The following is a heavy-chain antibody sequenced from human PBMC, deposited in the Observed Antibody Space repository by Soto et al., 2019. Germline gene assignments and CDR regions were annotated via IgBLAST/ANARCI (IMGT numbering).Heavy chain of an antibody. Sequence: PGGSLRLSCAASGFTFSSYGMHWVRQAPGKGLEWVAVISYDESNKYYAESVKGRFTISRDNSKNTLCLQMNSLRAEDTAVYFCAKERELLWFGHGMDVWGQGTSVTVSS. J-gene: IGHJ6*02. CDR3: AKERELLWFGHGMDV. CDR2: ISYDESNK. V-gene: IGHV3-30*18. D-gene: IGHD3-10*01. CDR1: GFTFSSYG.